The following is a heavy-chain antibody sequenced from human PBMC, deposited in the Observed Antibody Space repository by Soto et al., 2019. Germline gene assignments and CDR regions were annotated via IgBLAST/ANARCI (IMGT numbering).Heavy chain of an antibody. CDR2: IVVGSGNT. J-gene: IGHJ5*02. CDR3: AADGDYIGGIYPPSFGSAP. D-gene: IGHD3-16*02. V-gene: IGHV1-58*02. CDR1: GFSFTSYA. Sequence: SLLKLACKASGFSFTSYAIRWGRKDRGQRLEWIGWIVVGSGNTNYAQKFQERVTITRDMSTSTAYMELSSLRSEDTAVYYCAADGDYIGGIYPPSFGSAPWGKGTLVPVSS.